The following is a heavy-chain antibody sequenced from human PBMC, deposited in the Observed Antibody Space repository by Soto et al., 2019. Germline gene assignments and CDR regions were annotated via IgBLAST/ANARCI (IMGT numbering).Heavy chain of an antibody. CDR1: GFTFSSYG. D-gene: IGHD1-26*01. CDR3: AKEGDYNWFDP. CDR2: IWYDGSNK. J-gene: IGHJ5*02. Sequence: GGSLRLSCAASGFTFSSYGMHWVRQAPGKGLEWVAVIWYDGSNKYYADSVKGRFTISRDNSKNTLYLQMNSLRAEDTAVYYCAKEGDYNWFDPWGQGTLVTVSS. V-gene: IGHV3-30*02.